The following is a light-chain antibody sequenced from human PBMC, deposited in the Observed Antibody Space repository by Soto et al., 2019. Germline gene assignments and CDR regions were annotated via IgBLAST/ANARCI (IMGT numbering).Light chain of an antibody. Sequence: IQLTQSPSSLSASVGDRVTITCRASQGISSYLAWYQLKPGGAPRLLISAASTLQSGVPSRFSGSGSGTDFTLTISSLQPEGVATYYCQQLNTYLYTFGQGTKLEIK. V-gene: IGKV1-9*01. CDR1: QGISSY. CDR2: AAS. CDR3: QQLNTYLYT. J-gene: IGKJ2*01.